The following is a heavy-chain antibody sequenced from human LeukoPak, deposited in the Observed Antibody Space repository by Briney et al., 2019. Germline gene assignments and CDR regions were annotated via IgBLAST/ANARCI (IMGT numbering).Heavy chain of an antibody. CDR2: INPNSGGT. Sequence: ASVKVSCKASGYTFTGYYMHWVRQAPGQGLEWMGWINPNSGGTNYAQKFQGRVTMTRDTSISTAYMELSSLRSEDMAVYYCARSIAAAPSIDYWGQGTLVTVSS. CDR1: GYTFTGYY. D-gene: IGHD6-13*01. J-gene: IGHJ4*02. CDR3: ARSIAAAPSIDY. V-gene: IGHV1-2*02.